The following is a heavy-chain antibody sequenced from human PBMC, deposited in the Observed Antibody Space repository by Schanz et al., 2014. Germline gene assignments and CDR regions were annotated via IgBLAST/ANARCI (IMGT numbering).Heavy chain of an antibody. CDR1: GYTFSSYG. V-gene: IGHV1-18*01. D-gene: IGHD3-10*01. Sequence: QVQLVQSGAEVKKPGASVKVSCKASGYTFSSYGITWVRQAPGQGLEWMGWINAANGNTRYSQKFQGRVTITRDTSASTAYMELSSLTSEDTAVHYCARGRGFYDYWGQGTLXTVSS. CDR3: ARGRGFYDY. J-gene: IGHJ4*02. CDR2: INAANGNT.